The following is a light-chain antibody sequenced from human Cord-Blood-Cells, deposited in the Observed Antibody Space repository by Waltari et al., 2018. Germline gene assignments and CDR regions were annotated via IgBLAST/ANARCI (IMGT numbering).Light chain of an antibody. V-gene: IGKV1-39*01. CDR1: QSISSY. CDR2: AAS. Sequence: DIQMTQSPSSLSASVGDRVTITCRASQSISSYLNWYQQKPGKAPKLLIYAASSLQSGVPSRFSGSGSGTDFTLTISRLQPEDFATYYCQQSYSTPPGYSFGQVPKLEIK. CDR3: QQSYSTPPGYS. J-gene: IGKJ2*03.